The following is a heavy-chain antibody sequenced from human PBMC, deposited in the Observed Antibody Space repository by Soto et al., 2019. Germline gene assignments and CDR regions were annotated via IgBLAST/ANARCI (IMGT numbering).Heavy chain of an antibody. D-gene: IGHD3-22*01. CDR1: GFTFSSYG. J-gene: IGHJ4*02. V-gene: IGHV3-33*06. Sequence: QVQLVESGGGVVQPGRSLRLSCAASGFTFSSYGMHWVRQAPGKGLEWVAVIWYDGSNKYYADSVKGRFTISRDNSKNTLYLQMNSLSAEDTAVYYCAKDEYYYDSSGYFPEGYWGQGTLVTVSS. CDR2: IWYDGSNK. CDR3: AKDEYYYDSSGYFPEGY.